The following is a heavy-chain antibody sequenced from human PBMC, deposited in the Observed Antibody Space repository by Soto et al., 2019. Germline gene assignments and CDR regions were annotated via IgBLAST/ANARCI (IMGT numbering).Heavy chain of an antibody. CDR2: INHSGST. J-gene: IGHJ4*02. CDR1: GGSFSGYY. CDR3: ARVPTTVTTYFDY. V-gene: IGHV4-34*01. D-gene: IGHD4-17*01. Sequence: QVQLQQWGAGLLKPSETLSLTCAVYGGSFSGYYWSWIRPPPGKGLEWIGEINHSGSTNYTPSLKSRVTISVYTSKNQFSLKLSSVTAADTAVYYCARVPTTVTTYFDYWGQGTLVTVSS.